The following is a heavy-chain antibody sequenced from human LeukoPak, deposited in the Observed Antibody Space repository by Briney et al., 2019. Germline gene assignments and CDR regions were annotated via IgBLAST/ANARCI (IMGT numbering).Heavy chain of an antibody. J-gene: IGHJ6*04. CDR2: INYSGST. CDR1: GGSFSGYY. V-gene: IGHV4-34*01. Sequence: PSETLSLTCAVYGGSFSGYYWSWIRQPPGKGLEWIGEINYSGSTNYNPSLKSRVTISVDTSKNQFSLKLSSVTAADTAVYYCAIPRVDAAMVTLDVWGKGTTVTVSS. CDR3: AIPRVDAAMVTLDV. D-gene: IGHD5-18*01.